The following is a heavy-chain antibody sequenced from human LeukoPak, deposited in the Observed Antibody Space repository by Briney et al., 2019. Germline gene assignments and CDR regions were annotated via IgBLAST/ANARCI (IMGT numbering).Heavy chain of an antibody. CDR1: GGSISSYY. V-gene: IGHV4-59*08. CDR3: ARSTTVVTIFDY. D-gene: IGHD4-23*01. Sequence: SETLSLTCTVSGGSISSYYWSWIRQPPGKGLEWIGYIYYSGSTNYNPSLKSRVTISVDTSKNQFSLKLSSVTAADTAVYYCARSTTVVTIFDYWGQGTLVTVSS. CDR2: IYYSGST. J-gene: IGHJ4*02.